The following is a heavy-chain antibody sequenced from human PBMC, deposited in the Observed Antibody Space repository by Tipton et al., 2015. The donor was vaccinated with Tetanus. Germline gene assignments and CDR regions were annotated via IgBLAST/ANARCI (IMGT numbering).Heavy chain of an antibody. Sequence: SLRLSCAASGFTSESHYMHWVRQTPGKGLLWISRINPDGRRTNYADSVKGRFTISRDNAKNTVYLQMNSLRAEDTAVYYCARVVRDYYYGMDVWGQGTTVTVSS. J-gene: IGHJ6*02. D-gene: IGHD3-22*01. CDR3: ARVVRDYYYGMDV. CDR2: INPDGRRT. V-gene: IGHV3-74*01. CDR1: GFTSESHY.